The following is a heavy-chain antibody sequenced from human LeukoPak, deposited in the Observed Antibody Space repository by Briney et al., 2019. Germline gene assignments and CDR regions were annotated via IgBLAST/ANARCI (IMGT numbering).Heavy chain of an antibody. CDR3: ARPMQWLVQPDY. J-gene: IGHJ4*02. CDR2: ISSSGSTI. Sequence: PGGSLRLSCAASGFTFSDYYMSWIREAPGKGLEWVSYISSSGSTIYYADSVKGRFTISRDNAKNSLYLQMNSLRAEHTAVYYCARPMQWLVQPDYWGQGTLVTVSS. D-gene: IGHD6-19*01. CDR1: GFTFSDYY. V-gene: IGHV3-11*04.